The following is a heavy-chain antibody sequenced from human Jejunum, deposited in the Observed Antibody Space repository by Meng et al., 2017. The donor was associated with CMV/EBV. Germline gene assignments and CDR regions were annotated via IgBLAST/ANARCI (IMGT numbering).Heavy chain of an antibody. Sequence: YHMSWVGQAPGRGLEWVSGISSSGGSIYDADSVQGRFTISRDNAKNSLYLQMNSLRVEDTAVYYCARDSGDRPVVTPEDSAFDIWGQGTKVTVSS. CDR3: ARDSGDRPVVTPEDSAFDI. D-gene: IGHD4-23*01. CDR1: YH. CDR2: ISSSGGSI. V-gene: IGHV3-48*03. J-gene: IGHJ3*02.